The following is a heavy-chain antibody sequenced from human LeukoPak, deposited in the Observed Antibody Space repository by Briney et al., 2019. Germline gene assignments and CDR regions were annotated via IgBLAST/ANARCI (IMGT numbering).Heavy chain of an antibody. J-gene: IGHJ4*02. CDR2: NNHSGST. CDR1: GGSFSGYY. V-gene: IGHV4-34*01. Sequence: SETLSLTCAVYGGSFSGYYWSWIRQPPGKGLEWIGENNHSGSTNYNPSLKSRVTISVDTSKNQFSLKLSSLTAADTAVYYCARIRAPALDYWGQETLVTVSS. D-gene: IGHD3-3*02. CDR3: ARIRAPALDY.